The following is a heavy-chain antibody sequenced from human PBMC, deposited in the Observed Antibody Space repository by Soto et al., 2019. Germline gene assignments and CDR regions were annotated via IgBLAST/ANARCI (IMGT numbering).Heavy chain of an antibody. CDR3: AHISTSGTTTAFDV. D-gene: IGHD2-2*01. V-gene: IGHV2-5*01. Sequence: QITLKESGPTLVKPTKTLTLTCSFSGFSLSTAGVGVGWLRQPPGKALAWLALIYWIDDKQYSPSLNGRLTITKDTSKTQVVVTLTNMDPVDTATYYCAHISTSGTTTAFDVLGQGITVTVSS. CDR1: GFSLSTAGVG. CDR2: IYWIDDK. J-gene: IGHJ3*01.